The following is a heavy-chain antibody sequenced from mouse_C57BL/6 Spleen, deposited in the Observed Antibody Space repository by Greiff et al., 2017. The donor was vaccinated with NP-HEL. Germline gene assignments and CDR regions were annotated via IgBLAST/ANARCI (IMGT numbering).Heavy chain of an antibody. CDR3: ARSPTTVANYYAMDY. J-gene: IGHJ4*01. D-gene: IGHD1-1*01. CDR1: GYTFTSYW. V-gene: IGHV1-72*01. CDR2: IDPNSGGT. Sequence: VQLQQSGAELVKPGASVKLSCKASGYTFTSYWMHWVKQRPGRGLEWIGRIDPNSGGTKYNEKFKSKATLTVDKPSSTAYMQLSSLKSEDSAVYYCARSPTTVANYYAMDYWGQGTSVTVSS.